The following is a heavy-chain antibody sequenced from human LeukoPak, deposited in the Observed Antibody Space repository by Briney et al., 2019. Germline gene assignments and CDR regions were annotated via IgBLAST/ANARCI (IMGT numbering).Heavy chain of an antibody. CDR1: WDSVSSNSAA. V-gene: IGHV6-1*01. D-gene: IGHD6-13*01. CDR2: TYYRSKWYN. CDR3: ARDRGDSSSWYGDYYYYGMDV. J-gene: IGHJ6*02. Sequence: SQTLSLTCAISWDSVSSNSAAWNWIRQSPSRGLEWLGRTYYRSKWYNDYAVSVKSRITINPDTSKNQFSLQLNSVTPEDTAVYYCARDRGDSSSWYGDYYYYGMDVWGQGTTVTVSS.